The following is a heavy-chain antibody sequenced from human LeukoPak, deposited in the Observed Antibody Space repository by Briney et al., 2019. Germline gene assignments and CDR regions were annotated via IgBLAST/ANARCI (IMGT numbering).Heavy chain of an antibody. CDR3: ARLVYDSSGRFDY. Sequence: GESLQISCKGSGYTFTTYWIGWVRQLPGQGLEWMGIIYPGDSDTTYSPSFQGQVTMSADKSINTAYLQWSSLKASDTAMYYCARLVYDSSGRFDYWGQGTLVTVSS. CDR2: IYPGDSDT. V-gene: IGHV5-51*01. D-gene: IGHD3-22*01. CDR1: GYTFTTYW. J-gene: IGHJ4*02.